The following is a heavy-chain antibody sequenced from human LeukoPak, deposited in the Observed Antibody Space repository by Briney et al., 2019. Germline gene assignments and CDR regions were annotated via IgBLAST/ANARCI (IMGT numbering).Heavy chain of an antibody. CDR1: GFTFSRYT. J-gene: IGHJ4*02. CDR2: IRSESSST. D-gene: IGHD3-16*01. CDR3: VRDLNWAFDY. V-gene: IGHV3-48*01. Sequence: GGSLRLSYAASGFTFSRYTMNWVRQAPGKELEWISNIRSESSSTTYADSVKGRFTISRDNAKNSLYLQINSLRAEDTAVYYCVRDLNWAFDYWGQGTLVTVSS.